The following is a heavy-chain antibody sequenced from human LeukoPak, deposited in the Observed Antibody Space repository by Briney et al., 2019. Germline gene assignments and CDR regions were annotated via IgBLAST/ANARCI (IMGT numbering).Heavy chain of an antibody. CDR2: INHSGST. J-gene: IGHJ5*02. V-gene: IGHV4-34*01. D-gene: IGHD2-21*02. CDR1: GGSFSGYY. Sequence: PSETLPLTCAVYGGSFSGYYWSWIRQPPGKGLEWIGEINHSGSTNYNPSLKSRVTISVDTSKNQFSLKLSSVTAADTAVYYCASGPTSFLAYCGGDCYSPWFDPWGQGTLVTVSS. CDR3: ASGPTSFLAYCGGDCYSPWFDP.